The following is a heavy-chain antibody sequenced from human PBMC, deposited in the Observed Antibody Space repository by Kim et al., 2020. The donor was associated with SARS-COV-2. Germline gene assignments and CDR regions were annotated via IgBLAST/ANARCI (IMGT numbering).Heavy chain of an antibody. Sequence: SETLSLTCTFSSGSIRNNNYYWGWVRQPPGKGLEWIGSIHYGGTTYFNPSLKSRVTISVDTSKNQFSLKLSSVTAADTAVYYCARLSVYWYFDLWGRGTLVTVSS. V-gene: IGHV4-39*07. CDR2: IHYGGTT. J-gene: IGHJ2*01. D-gene: IGHD1-26*01. CDR1: SGSIRNNNYY. CDR3: ARLSVYWYFDL.